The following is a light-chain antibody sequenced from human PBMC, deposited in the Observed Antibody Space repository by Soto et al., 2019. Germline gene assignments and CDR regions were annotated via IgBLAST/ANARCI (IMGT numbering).Light chain of an antibody. CDR2: DAS. CDR3: QQYDNLPLT. V-gene: IGKV1-33*01. CDR1: RDITNY. Sequence: DFKMTQSPSSLSASVGDRVTVACQASRDITNYLNWYQQKPGKAPNLLIYDASNLETGVPSRFSGSGSGTDFTFTINSLQPEDIAIYYCQQYDNLPLTFGGGTMVDIK. J-gene: IGKJ4*01.